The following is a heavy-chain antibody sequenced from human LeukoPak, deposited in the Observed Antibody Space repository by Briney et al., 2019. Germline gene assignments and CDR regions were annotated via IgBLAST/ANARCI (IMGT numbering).Heavy chain of an antibody. CDR3: ASGRQLGY. CDR2: INHNGNVN. Sequence: GGSLRLSCAASGFTFSSYWMNWARQAPGKGLEWVASINHNGNVNYYVDSVKGRFTISRDNAKNSLYLQMNSLRVEDTAIYYCASGRQLGYWGQGTLATVSA. CDR1: GFTFSSYW. J-gene: IGHJ4*02. V-gene: IGHV3-7*01. D-gene: IGHD6-13*01.